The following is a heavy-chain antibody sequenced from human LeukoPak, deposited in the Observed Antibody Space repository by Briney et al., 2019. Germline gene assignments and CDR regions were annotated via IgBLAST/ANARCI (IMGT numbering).Heavy chain of an antibody. D-gene: IGHD4-11*01. Sequence: GGSLRLSYAASGFTFSSYVMTWVRQAPGKGLEWVSAISGSGGSTNYADSVKGRFTISRDNSKNTLYLQMNSLRAEDTAVYYCAKGLQSSRFDYWGQGTLVTVSS. J-gene: IGHJ4*02. CDR1: GFTFSSYV. CDR3: AKGLQSSRFDY. CDR2: ISGSGGST. V-gene: IGHV3-23*01.